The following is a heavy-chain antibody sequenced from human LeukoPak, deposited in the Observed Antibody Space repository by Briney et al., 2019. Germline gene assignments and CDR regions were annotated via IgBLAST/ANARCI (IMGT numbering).Heavy chain of an antibody. CDR2: IYYSGST. CDR3: ASTMYCSSTSCLRFDY. Sequence: SETLSLTCTVSGGSISSSSYYWGWIRQPPGKGLEWTGTIYYSGSTYYNPSLTSRVTISVDTSKNQFSLKVSSVTAADTAVYYCASTMYCSSTSCLRFDYWGQGTLVTVSS. CDR1: GGSISSSSYY. V-gene: IGHV4-39*01. J-gene: IGHJ4*02. D-gene: IGHD2-2*01.